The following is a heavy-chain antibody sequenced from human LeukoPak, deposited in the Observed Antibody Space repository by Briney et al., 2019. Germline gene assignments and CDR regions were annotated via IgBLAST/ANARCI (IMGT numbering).Heavy chain of an antibody. CDR2: IRISGRST. Sequence: PEGSLRLSCGASGFNFNSYDLNWVRQAPGKGLEWVSTIRISGRSTYYVDSVKGRFTISRDDSKNTLYLQMDGLRAEDTAVYYCAKRGASMITSGGVIAGDYFDDWGQGALVTVSS. CDR3: AKRGASMITSGGVIAGDYFDD. V-gene: IGHV3-23*01. J-gene: IGHJ4*02. CDR1: GFNFNSYD. D-gene: IGHD3-16*02.